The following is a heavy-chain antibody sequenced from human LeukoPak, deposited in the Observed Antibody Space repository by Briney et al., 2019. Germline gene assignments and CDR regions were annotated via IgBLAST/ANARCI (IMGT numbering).Heavy chain of an antibody. D-gene: IGHD5-18*01. CDR1: GYTFTGYY. CDR3: ASPVDTAMVPFDY. J-gene: IGHJ4*02. Sequence: ASVKVSCKASGYTFTGYYMHWVRQAPGQGREWMGWINPNSGGTNYAQKFQGRVTMTRDTSISTAYMELSRLRSDDTAVYYCASPVDTAMVPFDYWGQGTLVTVSS. V-gene: IGHV1-2*02. CDR2: INPNSGGT.